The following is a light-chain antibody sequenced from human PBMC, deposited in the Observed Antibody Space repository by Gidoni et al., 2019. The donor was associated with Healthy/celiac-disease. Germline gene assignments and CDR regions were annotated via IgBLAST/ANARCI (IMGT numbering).Light chain of an antibody. V-gene: IGKV3-20*01. Sequence: EIVLTQSPGTLSLSPGERATLSCRASQSVSSSYLAWYQQKPGQPPSLLIYGASSRATGIPDRFSGSGSGTDFTLTISRLEPEDFAVYYCQQYGSSPTFGQGTKVEIK. CDR1: QSVSSSY. J-gene: IGKJ1*01. CDR2: GAS. CDR3: QQYGSSPT.